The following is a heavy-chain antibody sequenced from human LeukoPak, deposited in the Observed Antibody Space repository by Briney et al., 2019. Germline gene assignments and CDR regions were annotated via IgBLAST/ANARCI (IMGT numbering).Heavy chain of an antibody. CDR3: AREGTAGTNLNWFDS. D-gene: IGHD1-1*01. J-gene: IGHJ5*01. CDR2: IHYSGNT. V-gene: IGHV4-59*01. Sequence: SETLSLTCSVSGGFISTYYWSWIRQPPGKGLQWIGYIHYSGNTNYNPSLKSRVTISVDTSKNQFYLKVSSVTAADTAVYYCAREGTAGTNLNWFDSWGQGTLVTVSS. CDR1: GGFISTYY.